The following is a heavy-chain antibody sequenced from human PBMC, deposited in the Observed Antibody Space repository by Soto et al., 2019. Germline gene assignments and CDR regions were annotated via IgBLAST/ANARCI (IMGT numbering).Heavy chain of an antibody. D-gene: IGHD3-10*01. Sequence: GGSLRLSCAASGFTFSNAWMNWVRQAPGKGLEWVGRIKSKTDGGTTDYAAPVKGRFTISRDDSKNTLYLQMNSLKTEDTAVYYCTTDLLLWFGELPTYYYGMDVWGQGTTVTVSS. CDR3: TTDLLLWFGELPTYYYGMDV. CDR1: GFTFSNAW. CDR2: IKSKTDGGTT. V-gene: IGHV3-15*07. J-gene: IGHJ6*02.